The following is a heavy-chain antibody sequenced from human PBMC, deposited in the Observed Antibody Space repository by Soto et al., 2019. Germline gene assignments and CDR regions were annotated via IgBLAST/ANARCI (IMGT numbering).Heavy chain of an antibody. V-gene: IGHV3-9*01. J-gene: IGHJ6*02. CDR2: ISWNSGSI. CDR3: AKSTLYYYYGMDV. D-gene: IGHD2-2*01. Sequence: GGSLRLSCAASGFTFDDYAMHWVRQAPGKGLEWVSGISWNSGSIGYADPVKGRFTISRDNAKNSLYLQMNSLRAEDTALYYCAKSTLYYYYGMDVWGQGTTVTVSS. CDR1: GFTFDDYA.